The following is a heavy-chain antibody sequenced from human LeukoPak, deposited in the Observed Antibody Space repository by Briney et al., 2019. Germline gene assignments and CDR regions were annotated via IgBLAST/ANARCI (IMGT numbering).Heavy chain of an antibody. D-gene: IGHD6-6*01. CDR2: ICGSGGST. Sequence: QTGGSLRLSCAASGFTFSSDAMSWVRQAPGKGLEWVSAICGSGGSTYYAYSVKRRFTITRDNYKNPLYLQMSSLRDEDTSLYYCAKPGSSLGIAGRRPTKYYFDYRGQGSIVTVSS. J-gene: IGHJ4*02. CDR1: GFTFSSDA. V-gene: IGHV3-23*01. CDR3: AKPGSSLGIAGRRPTKYYFDY.